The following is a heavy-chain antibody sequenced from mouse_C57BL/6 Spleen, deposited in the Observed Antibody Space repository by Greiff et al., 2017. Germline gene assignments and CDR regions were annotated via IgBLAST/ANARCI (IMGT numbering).Heavy chain of an antibody. J-gene: IGHJ1*03. V-gene: IGHV1-26*01. Sequence: EVQLQQSGPELVKPGASVKISCKASGYTFTDYYMNWVKQSHGKSLEWIGDINPNNGGTSYNQKFKGKATLTVDKSSSTAYMELRSLTSEDSAVYDCANYGSSAHWYFDVWGTGTTVTVSS. CDR1: GYTFTDYY. CDR3: ANYGSSAHWYFDV. D-gene: IGHD1-1*01. CDR2: INPNNGGT.